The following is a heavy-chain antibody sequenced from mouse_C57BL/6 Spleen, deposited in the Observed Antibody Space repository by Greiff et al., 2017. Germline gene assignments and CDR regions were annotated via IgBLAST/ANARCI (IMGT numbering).Heavy chain of an antibody. Sequence: QVQLQQSGAELVMPGASVKLSCKASGYTFTSYWMHWVKQRPGQGLEWIGEIDPSDSYTNYNQKFKGKSTLTVDKSSSTAYMQLSSLTSEDSAVYYCARFGGAMDYWGQGTSVTVSS. CDR1: GYTFTSYW. J-gene: IGHJ4*01. CDR2: IDPSDSYT. CDR3: ARFGGAMDY. V-gene: IGHV1-69*01.